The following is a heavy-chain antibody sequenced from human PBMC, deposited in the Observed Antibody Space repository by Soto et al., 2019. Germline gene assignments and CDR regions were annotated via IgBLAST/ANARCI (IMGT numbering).Heavy chain of an antibody. V-gene: IGHV3-30-3*01. Sequence: SGGGVVQPGRSLRLSCAASGFTFSSYAMHWVRQAPGKGLEWVAVISYDGSNKYYADSVKGRFTISRDNSKNTLYLQMNSLRAEDTAVYYCARDIYSSSWLNDAFDIWGQGTMVTVSS. CDR1: GFTFSSYA. D-gene: IGHD6-13*01. CDR3: ARDIYSSSWLNDAFDI. J-gene: IGHJ3*02. CDR2: ISYDGSNK.